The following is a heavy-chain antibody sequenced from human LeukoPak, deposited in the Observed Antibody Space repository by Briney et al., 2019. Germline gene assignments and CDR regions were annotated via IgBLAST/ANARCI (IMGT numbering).Heavy chain of an antibody. V-gene: IGHV1-69*13. CDR3: AREVGGITGTTSKTNWFDP. CDR2: IIPIFGAA. J-gene: IGHJ5*02. CDR1: GGTFSSYA. D-gene: IGHD1-7*01. Sequence: SVKVSCKASGGTFSSYAISWVRQAPGQGLEWMGGIIPIFGAANYAQKFQGRVTITADESTSTAYMELSSLRSEDTAVYYCAREVGGITGTTSKTNWFDPWGQGTLVTVSS.